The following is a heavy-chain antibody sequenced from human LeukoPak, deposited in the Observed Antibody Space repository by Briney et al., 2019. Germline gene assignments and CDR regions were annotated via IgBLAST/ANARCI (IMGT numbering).Heavy chain of an antibody. CDR2: IIPIFGTA. J-gene: IGHJ4*02. Sequence: SVKVSRKASGGTFSSYAISWVRQASGQGLEWMGGIIPIFGTANYAQKFQGRVTITADESTSTAYMELSSLRSEDTAVYYCARGEIALPYDFWSGSLDYWGQGTLVTVSS. V-gene: IGHV1-69*13. CDR3: ARGEIALPYDFWSGSLDY. D-gene: IGHD3-3*01. CDR1: GGTFSSYA.